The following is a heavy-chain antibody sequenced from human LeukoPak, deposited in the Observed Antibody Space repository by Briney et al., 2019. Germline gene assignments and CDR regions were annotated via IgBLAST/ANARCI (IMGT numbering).Heavy chain of an antibody. CDR2: IIPILGIA. Sequence: GASVKVSCKASGGTFSSYAISWVRQAPGQGLEWMGRIIPILGIANYAQKFQGRVTITADKSTSTACMELSSLRSEDTAVYYCARDRLAYCGGDCYPTYDSSGYYSDYWGQGTLVTVSS. CDR1: GGTFSSYA. J-gene: IGHJ4*02. CDR3: ARDRLAYCGGDCYPTYDSSGYYSDY. V-gene: IGHV1-69*04. D-gene: IGHD2-21*02.